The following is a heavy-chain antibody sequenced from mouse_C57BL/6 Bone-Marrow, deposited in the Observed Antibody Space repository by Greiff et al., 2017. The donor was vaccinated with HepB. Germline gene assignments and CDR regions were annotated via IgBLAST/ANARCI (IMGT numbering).Heavy chain of an antibody. J-gene: IGHJ2*01. CDR2: IYPGNSDT. D-gene: IGHD4-1*01. V-gene: IGHV1-5*01. CDR1: GYTFTSYW. CDR3: TANWDGFDY. Sequence: EVQLQQSGTVLARPGASVKMSCKTSGYTFTSYWMHWVKQRPGQGLEWIGTIYPGNSDTSYNQKFKGKAKLTADTSASTAYMELSSLTNEDSAVYYCTANWDGFDYWGQGTTLTVSS.